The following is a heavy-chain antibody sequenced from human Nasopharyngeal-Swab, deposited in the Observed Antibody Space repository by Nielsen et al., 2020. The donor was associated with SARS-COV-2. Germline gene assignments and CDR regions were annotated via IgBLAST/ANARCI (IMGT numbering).Heavy chain of an antibody. V-gene: IGHV3-69-1*01. Sequence: WIRQPPGKGLEWVSYISSSSTIYYADSVKGRFTISRDNAKNSLYLQMNSLRAEDTAVYYCARDRVSNYYYGMDVWGQGTTVTV. CDR3: ARDRVSNYYYGMDV. CDR2: ISSSSTI. J-gene: IGHJ6*02.